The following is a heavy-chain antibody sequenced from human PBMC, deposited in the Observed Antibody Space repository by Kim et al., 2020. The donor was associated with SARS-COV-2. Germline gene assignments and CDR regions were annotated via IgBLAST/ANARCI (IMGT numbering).Heavy chain of an antibody. V-gene: IGHV3-30*18. CDR2: ISYDGSNK. J-gene: IGHJ4*02. CDR3: ANSPWSSGSSY. Sequence: GGSLRLSCAASGFTFSSYGMHWVRQAPGKGLEWVAVISYDGSNKYYADSVKGRFTISRDNSKNTLYLQMNSLRAEDTAVYYCANSPWSSGSSYWGQGTLVTVSS. D-gene: IGHD3-10*01. CDR1: GFTFSSYG.